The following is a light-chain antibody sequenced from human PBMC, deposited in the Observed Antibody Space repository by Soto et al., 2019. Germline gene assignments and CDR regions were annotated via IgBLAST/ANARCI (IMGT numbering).Light chain of an antibody. Sequence: EILMTQSPATLSVSPGERATLSCRASQSVSHNLAWYQQKPGQAPRLLFYGASTRATGIPARFSGSGSGTDFTLTIGSLQSEDFAVYYCQQSNNWPYTFGQGTKLEIK. CDR1: QSVSHN. J-gene: IGKJ2*01. CDR3: QQSNNWPYT. V-gene: IGKV3-15*01. CDR2: GAS.